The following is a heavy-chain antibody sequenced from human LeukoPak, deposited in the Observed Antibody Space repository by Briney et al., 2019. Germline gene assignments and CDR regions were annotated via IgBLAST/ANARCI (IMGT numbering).Heavy chain of an antibody. Sequence: GGSLRLSCAASGFTFSSYWMSWVRQAPGKGLEWVANMKQDGSEKYYVDSVKGRFTISRDNAKNSLYLQMNSLRAEDTAVYYCARDPAGYCSSTSCFGYFDYWGQGTLVTVSS. CDR1: GFTFSSYW. D-gene: IGHD2-2*01. V-gene: IGHV3-7*03. J-gene: IGHJ4*02. CDR3: ARDPAGYCSSTSCFGYFDY. CDR2: MKQDGSEK.